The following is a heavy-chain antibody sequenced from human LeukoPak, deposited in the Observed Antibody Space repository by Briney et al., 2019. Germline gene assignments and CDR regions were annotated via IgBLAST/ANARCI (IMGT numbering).Heavy chain of an antibody. CDR3: AKDTGGHPYYYYGMDV. Sequence: PGGSLRLSCAASGFTFSSYAMSWVRQAPGKGLEWVSAISGSGGSTYYADSVKGRFTISRDNSKNTLYLQMNSLRAEDTAVYYCAKDTGGHPYYYYGMDVWGQGTTVTVSS. V-gene: IGHV3-23*01. CDR1: GFTFSSYA. D-gene: IGHD7-27*01. J-gene: IGHJ6*02. CDR2: ISGSGGST.